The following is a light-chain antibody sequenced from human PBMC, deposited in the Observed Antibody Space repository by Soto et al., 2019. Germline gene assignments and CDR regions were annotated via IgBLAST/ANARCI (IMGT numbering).Light chain of an antibody. CDR2: DAS. CDR1: QSISTW. J-gene: IGKJ1*01. V-gene: IGKV1-5*01. CDR3: QQYNSYRT. Sequence: IQMTQSPSTLSASVGDRVTITCRASQSISTWLAWYQQKPGRAPKLLIYDASSLKSGVPSRFSGSGSGTEFTLAISSLQPDDFATYYCQQYNSYRTFGQGTKV.